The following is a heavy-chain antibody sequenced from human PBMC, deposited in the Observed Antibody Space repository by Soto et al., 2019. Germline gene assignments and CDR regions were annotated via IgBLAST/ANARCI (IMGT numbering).Heavy chain of an antibody. CDR2: ISGRGGNT. CDR1: GFTFSSYA. D-gene: IGHD3-16*02. CDR3: SNDVWSYRVASFDY. Sequence: EVQLLESGGGLVQPGGSLRLSCAASGFTFSSYAMSWVRQAPGKGLEWVSAISGRGGNTYYADSVKGRFTIYRNNSKNTPEPQMNSLRPEDTALYYFSNDVWSYRVASFDYWGQGTLVTVSS. V-gene: IGHV3-23*01. J-gene: IGHJ4*02.